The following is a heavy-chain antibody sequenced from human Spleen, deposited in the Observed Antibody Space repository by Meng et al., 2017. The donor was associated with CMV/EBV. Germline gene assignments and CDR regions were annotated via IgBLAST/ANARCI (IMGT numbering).Heavy chain of an antibody. CDR2: VNPNTGDT. V-gene: IGHV1-2*02. D-gene: IGHD2-2*01. Sequence: ASVKVSCKASGYTFAAYFMHWVRQAPGQGLEWMGWVNPNTGDTKYSQKFQGRVTMTRDTSTITVYMELTRLTSDDTAVYYCARAAYTSFFDFWGQGTLVTVSS. J-gene: IGHJ4*02. CDR1: GYTFAAYF. CDR3: ARAAYTSFFDF.